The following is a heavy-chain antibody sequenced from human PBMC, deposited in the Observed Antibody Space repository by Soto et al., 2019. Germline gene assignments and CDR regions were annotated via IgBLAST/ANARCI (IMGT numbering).Heavy chain of an antibody. J-gene: IGHJ6*02. V-gene: IGHV5-51*01. CDR2: IYPGDSDT. D-gene: IGHD2-2*01. CDR3: ARTSAAAKYYYAMDV. CDR1: GYSFTNYW. Sequence: ESLKSSCKGSGYSFTNYWIGCVRQMPGKGLEWMGIIYPGDSDTRYSPSFQGQVTISADKSISTAYLQWSSLKASDTAMYHCARTSAAAKYYYAMDVWGPGTTVTVSS.